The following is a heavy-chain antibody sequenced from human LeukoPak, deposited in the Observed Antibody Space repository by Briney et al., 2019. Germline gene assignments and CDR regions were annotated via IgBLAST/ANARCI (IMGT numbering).Heavy chain of an antibody. J-gene: IGHJ4*02. CDR3: AREVGGYCSGGSCYFDY. CDR1: GYTFTGYY. D-gene: IGHD2-15*01. CDR2: INPNSGGT. Sequence: ASVKVSCKASGYTFTGYYMHWVRQAPGLGLEWMGWINPNSGGTNYAQKFQGRVTMTRDTSISTAYMEVSRLRSDDTAVYYCAREVGGYCSGGSCYFDYWGQGTLVTVSS. V-gene: IGHV1-2*02.